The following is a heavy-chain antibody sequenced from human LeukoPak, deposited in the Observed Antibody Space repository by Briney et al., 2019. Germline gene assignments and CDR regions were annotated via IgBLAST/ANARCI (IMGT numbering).Heavy chain of an antibody. V-gene: IGHV3-48*01. J-gene: IGHJ4*02. CDR2: ISSSSSTI. Sequence: GGSLRLSCAASGFTFSSYSMNWVRQAPGKGLEWVSYISSSSSTIYYADSVKGRFTISRDNAKNSLYLQMNSLRAEDTAVYYCARDSRGITGTTRSRAISYGHWGQGTLVTVSS. CDR3: ARDSRGITGTTRSRAISYGH. CDR1: GFTFSSYS. D-gene: IGHD1-7*01.